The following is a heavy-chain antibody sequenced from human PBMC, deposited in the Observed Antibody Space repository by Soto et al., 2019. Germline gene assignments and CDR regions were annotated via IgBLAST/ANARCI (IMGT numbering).Heavy chain of an antibody. D-gene: IGHD1-20*01. V-gene: IGHV4-34*01. J-gene: IGHJ4*02. Sequence: SETLSLTCAVYGGSFSGYYWSWIRQPPGKGLEWIGEINHSGSTNYNPSLKSRVTISVDTSKNQFSLKLSSVTAADTAVYYCARDRYNPPDCFDYWGQGTLVTVSS. CDR2: INHSGST. CDR1: GGSFSGYY. CDR3: ARDRYNPPDCFDY.